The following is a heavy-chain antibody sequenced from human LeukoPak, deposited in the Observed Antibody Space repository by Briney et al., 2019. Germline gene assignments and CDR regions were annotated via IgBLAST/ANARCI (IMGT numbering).Heavy chain of an antibody. CDR3: ASDKGRSEASDY. J-gene: IGHJ4*02. D-gene: IGHD5-12*01. CDR1: GYSFTGYY. V-gene: IGHV1-2*02. Sequence: ASVTVSCKSSGYSFTGYYLHWVRQAPAQGLEWMGWINHNNGGTNYAQKFQGRVTITRDTSITTAYMELTSLTSDDTAVYYCASDKGRSEASDYWGQGSLVTVSS. CDR2: INHNNGGT.